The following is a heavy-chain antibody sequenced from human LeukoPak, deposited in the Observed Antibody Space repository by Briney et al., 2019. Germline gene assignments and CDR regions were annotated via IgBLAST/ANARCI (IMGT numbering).Heavy chain of an antibody. CDR3: ARAQTGYCSGGSCSLDY. CDR1: GFTFSSYT. D-gene: IGHD2-15*01. Sequence: QTGGSLRLSCAASGFTFSSYTMNWVRQAPGKGLEWVSYIDSSSGTIYYADSARGRFTISRDNAKNSLYLQLNSLRAEDTAVYYCARAQTGYCSGGSCSLDYWGQGTPVTVSS. CDR2: IDSSSGTI. J-gene: IGHJ4*02. V-gene: IGHV3-48*01.